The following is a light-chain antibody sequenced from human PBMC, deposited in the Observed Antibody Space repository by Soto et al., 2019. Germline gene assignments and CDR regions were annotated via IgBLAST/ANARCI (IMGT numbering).Light chain of an antibody. CDR1: QSVLYSSNNKNY. V-gene: IGKV4-1*01. Sequence: DIVMTPSPDSLAVSLGERATINCKSSQSVLYSSNNKNYLAWYQQKPGQPPKLLIYWASTRESRVPDRFSGSGSGTDFTLTISSLQAEDVAVYYCQQYYSTPLTFGGGTKVEIK. J-gene: IGKJ4*01. CDR2: WAS. CDR3: QQYYSTPLT.